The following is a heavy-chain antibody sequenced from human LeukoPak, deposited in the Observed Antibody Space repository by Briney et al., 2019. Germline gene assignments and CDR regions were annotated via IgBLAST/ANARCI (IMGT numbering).Heavy chain of an antibody. Sequence: GGSLRLSCAASGFTFSSYWMSWVRQAPGKGLEWVANIKHDGSEKYYVDSVKGRFTTSRDNAKNSLYLQMNSLRAEDTAVYYCARPRGYCSGGSCRYYFDYWGQGTLVTVSS. CDR3: ARPRGYCSGGSCRYYFDY. J-gene: IGHJ4*02. D-gene: IGHD2-15*01. V-gene: IGHV3-7*01. CDR2: IKHDGSEK. CDR1: GFTFSSYW.